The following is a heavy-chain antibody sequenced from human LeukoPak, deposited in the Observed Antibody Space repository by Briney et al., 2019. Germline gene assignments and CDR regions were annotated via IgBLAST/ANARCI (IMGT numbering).Heavy chain of an antibody. V-gene: IGHV4-59*08. D-gene: IGHD3-3*01. Sequence: PSETLSLTCTVSGGSISSYYWSWIRQPPGKGLEWIGYIYYSGSTNYNPSLKSRVTISVDTSKNQFSLKLSSVTAAGTAVYYCARGSGAGFWSGYMYYFDYWGQGTLVTVSS. CDR1: GGSISSYY. CDR3: ARGSGAGFWSGYMYYFDY. CDR2: IYYSGST. J-gene: IGHJ4*02.